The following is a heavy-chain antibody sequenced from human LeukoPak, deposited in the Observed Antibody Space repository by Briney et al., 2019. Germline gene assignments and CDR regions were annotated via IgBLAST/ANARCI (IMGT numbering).Heavy chain of an antibody. CDR3: ARVQPPPTVVTPRYYYYGMDV. V-gene: IGHV3-48*02. CDR1: GFTFSSYS. CDR2: IGSSSSTI. D-gene: IGHD4-23*01. J-gene: IGHJ6*02. Sequence: GGSLRLSCAASGFTFSSYSMNWVRQAAGKGLEWVSYIGSSSSTIYYADSVKGRFTISRDNAKNSLYLQLNSLRDEDTAVYYCARVQPPPTVVTPRYYYYGMDVWGQGTTVTVSS.